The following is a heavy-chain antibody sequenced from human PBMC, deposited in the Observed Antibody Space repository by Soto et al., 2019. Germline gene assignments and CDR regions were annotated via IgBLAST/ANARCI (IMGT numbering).Heavy chain of an antibody. V-gene: IGHV4-39*07. J-gene: IGHJ4*02. D-gene: IGHD3-9*01. Sequence: SETLSLTCTVFGGSISSSSYYWGWIRQPPGKGLEWIGSIYYSGSTYYNPSLKSRVTISVDTSKNQFSLKLSSVTAADTAVYYCARYDILTGFLLWSQGTLVTVSS. CDR2: IYYSGST. CDR1: GGSISSSSYY. CDR3: ARYDILTGFLL.